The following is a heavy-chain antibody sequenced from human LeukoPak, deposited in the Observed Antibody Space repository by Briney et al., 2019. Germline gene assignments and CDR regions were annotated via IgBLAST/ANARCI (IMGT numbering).Heavy chain of an antibody. V-gene: IGHV3-30-3*01. D-gene: IGHD3-3*01. CDR3: ARGERHYDFWSGFEIPPAFDI. CDR2: ISYDGSNK. Sequence: PGGSLRLSCAASGFTFSNYAMSWVRQAPGKGLEWVAVISYDGSNKYYADSVKGRFTISRDNSKNTLYLQMNSLRAEDTAVYYCARGERHYDFWSGFEIPPAFDIWGQGTMVTVSS. J-gene: IGHJ3*02. CDR1: GFTFSNYA.